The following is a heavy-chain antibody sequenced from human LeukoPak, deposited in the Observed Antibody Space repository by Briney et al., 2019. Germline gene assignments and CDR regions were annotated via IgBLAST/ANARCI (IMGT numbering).Heavy chain of an antibody. V-gene: IGHV3-23*01. Sequence: QTGGSLRLSCAASGFTFSNSAMSWVRQAPGMGLEWVSGVSGSDDSTFYADSVKGRFIISRDNSKNTLYLQMNSLRAEDTAVYFCLGGVFDYWGQGTLVTVSS. CDR1: GFTFSNSA. D-gene: IGHD3-16*01. J-gene: IGHJ4*02. CDR2: VSGSDDST. CDR3: LGGVFDY.